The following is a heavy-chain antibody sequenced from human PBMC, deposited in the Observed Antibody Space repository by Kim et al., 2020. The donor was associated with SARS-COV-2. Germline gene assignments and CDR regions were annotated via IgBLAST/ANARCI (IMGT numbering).Heavy chain of an antibody. D-gene: IGHD2-21*01. V-gene: IGHV3-23*01. Sequence: GGSLRLSCAASGFTFSSFAMTWVRQAPGKGLEWVSSINNSGGSTDYADSVKGRFTISRDNSKNTLYLQMKSLRAEDTAVYYCAKGWLLPDYWGQGTLVTVSS. CDR3: AKGWLLPDY. J-gene: IGHJ4*02. CDR1: GFTFSSFA. CDR2: INNSGGST.